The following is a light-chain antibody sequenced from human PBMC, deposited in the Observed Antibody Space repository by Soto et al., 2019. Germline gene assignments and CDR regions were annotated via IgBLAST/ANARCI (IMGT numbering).Light chain of an antibody. J-gene: IGKJ1*01. V-gene: IGKV1-39*01. CDR1: QSISSY. CDR3: QQSYSTSPT. Sequence: DIQMTQSPSSLSASVGDRVTITCRASQSISSYLNWYQQKPGKAPNLLIYAASSLQSGVPSRFSGSGSGTDFTLTISSLQPEDFATYYCQQSYSTSPTFGQGTKVEIK. CDR2: AAS.